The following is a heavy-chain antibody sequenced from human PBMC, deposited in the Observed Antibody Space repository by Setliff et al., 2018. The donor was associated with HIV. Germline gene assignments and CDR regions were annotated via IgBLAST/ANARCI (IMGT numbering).Heavy chain of an antibody. CDR1: GSTFPSYD. CDR2: MNPNSGNT. CDR3: ASSWSRVPYYGRDV. J-gene: IGHJ6*02. D-gene: IGHD6-13*01. V-gene: IGHV1-8*01. Sequence: GASVKVSCKASGSTFPSYDINWVRQATGRGPEWMGWMNPNSGNTGYAQKFQGRVTMTRNTSISTAYMELSSLRSEDTAVYYCASSWSRVPYYGRDVWGQGTTVTVSS.